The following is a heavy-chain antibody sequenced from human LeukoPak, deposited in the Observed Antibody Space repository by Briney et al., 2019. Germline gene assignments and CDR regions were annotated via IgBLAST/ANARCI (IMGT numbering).Heavy chain of an antibody. CDR2: ISYSGTT. V-gene: IGHV4-59*08. D-gene: IGHD2-21*02. CDR3: ARWVTTIDYYGLDV. CDR1: GGSISSYS. Sequence: SETLSLTCTVSGGSISSYSWTWIRQAPGKGLEWIGYISYSGTTNYNPFLMRRVTISVDTSKNQFSLRLSSVTAADTAVYFCARWVTTIDYYGLDVWGQGTTVTVSS. J-gene: IGHJ6*02.